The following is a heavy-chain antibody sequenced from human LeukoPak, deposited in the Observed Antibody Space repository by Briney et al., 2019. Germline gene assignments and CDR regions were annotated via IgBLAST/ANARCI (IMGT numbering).Heavy chain of an antibody. V-gene: IGHV4-30-4*08. D-gene: IGHD6-19*01. CDR3: ARDRSGWYDY. J-gene: IGHJ4*02. CDR2: IYYSGST. CDR1: GGSTSSGDYY. Sequence: SETLSLTCTVSGGSTSSGDYYWSWIRQPPGKGLEWIGYIYYSGSTYYNPSLKSRVTISVDTSKNQFSLKLSSVTAADTAVYYCARDRSGWYDYWGQGTLVTVSS.